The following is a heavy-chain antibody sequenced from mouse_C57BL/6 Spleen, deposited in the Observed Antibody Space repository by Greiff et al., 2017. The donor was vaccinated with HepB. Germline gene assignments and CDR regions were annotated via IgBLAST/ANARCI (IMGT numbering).Heavy chain of an antibody. V-gene: IGHV2-6*01. CDR3: ARTGTEEAMDY. J-gene: IGHJ4*01. Sequence: VQRVESGPGLVAPSQSLSITCTVSGFSLTSYGVDWVRQSPGKGLEWLGVIWGVGSTNYNSALKSRLSISKDNSKSQVFLKMNSLQTDDTAMYYCARTGTEEAMDYWGQGTSVTVSS. CDR2: IWGVGST. CDR1: GFSLTSYG. D-gene: IGHD4-1*01.